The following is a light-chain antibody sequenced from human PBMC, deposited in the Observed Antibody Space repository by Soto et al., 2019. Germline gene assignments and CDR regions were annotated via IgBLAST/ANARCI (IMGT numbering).Light chain of an antibody. CDR3: ASYTSSSTSVI. V-gene: IGLV2-14*01. Sequence: QSALTQPASVSGSPGQWITISCTGTSSDVGGYKYVSWYQQHPDKAPKLIIFEVSNRPSGISSRFSGSKSGNTASLTISGLQAEDEADYYCASYTSSSTSVIFGRGTQLTVL. J-gene: IGLJ7*01. CDR1: SSDVGGYKY. CDR2: EVS.